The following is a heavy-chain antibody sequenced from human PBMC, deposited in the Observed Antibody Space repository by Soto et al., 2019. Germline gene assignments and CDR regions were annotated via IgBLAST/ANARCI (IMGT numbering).Heavy chain of an antibody. Sequence: GESLKISCKGSGYSFTTYWIGWVRQMPGKGLEWMGIIYPGDSDTRYGPSFQGQVTISADKSISTAYLQWSSLKASDTAMYYCATGGYCSSTSCYNFFDYWGQGTRVTVAS. CDR3: ATGGYCSSTSCYNFFDY. CDR1: GYSFTTYW. CDR2: IYPGDSDT. D-gene: IGHD2-2*02. J-gene: IGHJ4*02. V-gene: IGHV5-51*01.